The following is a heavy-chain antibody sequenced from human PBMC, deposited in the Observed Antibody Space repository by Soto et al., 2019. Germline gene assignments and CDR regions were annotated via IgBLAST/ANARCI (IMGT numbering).Heavy chain of an antibody. V-gene: IGHV4-59*01. J-gene: IGHJ4*02. Sequence: TSETLSLTCTVSGGSISSYYWSWIRQPPGKGLEWIGYIYYSGSTNYNPSLKSRVTISVDTSKNQFSLKLSSVTAADTAVYYCARALYGDLPFDYWGQGTLVTVSS. CDR1: GGSISSYY. D-gene: IGHD4-17*01. CDR2: IYYSGST. CDR3: ARALYGDLPFDY.